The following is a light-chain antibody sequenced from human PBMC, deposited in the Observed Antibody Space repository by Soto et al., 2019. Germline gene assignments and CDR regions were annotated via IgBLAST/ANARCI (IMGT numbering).Light chain of an antibody. CDR2: DNN. CDR1: SSNIGNNY. Sequence: QSVLTQPPSVSAAPGQTVTISCSGSSSNIGNNYVSWYQQFPGTAPKLLIYDNNKRPSVIPDRFSGSKSGTSATLGITGLQTGDEADFYCGAWDSSLSAVVFGGGTKVTVL. CDR3: GAWDSSLSAVV. J-gene: IGLJ2*01. V-gene: IGLV1-51*01.